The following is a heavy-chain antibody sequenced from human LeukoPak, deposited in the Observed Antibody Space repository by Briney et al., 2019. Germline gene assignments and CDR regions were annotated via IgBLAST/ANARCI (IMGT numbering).Heavy chain of an antibody. CDR3: ARPPSTYSGYDWYYFDY. CDR1: GFTFSSYA. CDR2: ISYDGSNK. J-gene: IGHJ4*02. Sequence: PGGSLRLSCAASGFTFSSYAMHWVRQAPGKGLEWVAVISYDGSNKYYADSVKGRFTISRDNSKNTLYLQMNSLRAEDTAVYYCARPPSTYSGYDWYYFDYWGQGTLVTVSS. V-gene: IGHV3-30-3*01. D-gene: IGHD5-12*01.